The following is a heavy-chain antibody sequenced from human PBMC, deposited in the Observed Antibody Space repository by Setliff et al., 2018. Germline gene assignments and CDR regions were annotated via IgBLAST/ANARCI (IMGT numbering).Heavy chain of an antibody. CDR1: GFTFSSYG. CDR2: ITYDGNYK. J-gene: IGHJ6*03. D-gene: IGHD3-10*01. V-gene: IGHV3-30*04. CDR3: ATAYYYGSGYYYYYIDV. Sequence: PGGSLRLSCAASGFTFSSYGIHWVRQAPGKGLEWVALITYDGNYKYYPDSVKGRFTISRDNSKNTLYLQMDSLRAEDTAVYYCATAYYYGSGYYYYYIDVWDKGTTVTVSS.